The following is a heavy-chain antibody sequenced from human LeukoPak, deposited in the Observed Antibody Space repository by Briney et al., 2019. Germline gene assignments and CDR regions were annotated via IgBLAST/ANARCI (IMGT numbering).Heavy chain of an antibody. J-gene: IGHJ4*02. V-gene: IGHV1-69*05. Sequence: SVKVSCKASGGTFSSYAISWVRQAPGQGLEWMGGIIPIFGTANYAQKFQGRVTITTDESTSTAYMELSSLRSEDTAIYYCVRGDRYFFDFWGQGTLVTVSS. CDR3: VRGDRYFFDF. CDR1: GGTFSSYA. CDR2: IIPIFGTA.